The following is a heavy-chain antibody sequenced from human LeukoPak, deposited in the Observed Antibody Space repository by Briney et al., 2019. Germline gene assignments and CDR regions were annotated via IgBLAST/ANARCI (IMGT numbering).Heavy chain of an antibody. Sequence: GGSLRLSCAASGFTFSSNWMHWVRQVPGKGLVWVSLINPSGSFTTYADSVKGRFTISRDNAKNRLYMQMNSLRVEDTAVYYCARDMIRGVINNWGQGTLVTVSS. J-gene: IGHJ4*02. D-gene: IGHD3-10*01. CDR2: INPSGSFT. CDR1: GFTFSSNW. CDR3: ARDMIRGVINN. V-gene: IGHV3-74*01.